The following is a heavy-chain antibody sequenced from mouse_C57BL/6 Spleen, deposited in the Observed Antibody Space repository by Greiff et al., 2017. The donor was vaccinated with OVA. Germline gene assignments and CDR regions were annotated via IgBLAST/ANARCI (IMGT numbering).Heavy chain of an antibody. CDR1: GFTFSDYY. D-gene: IGHD2-4*01. Sequence: EVQVVESEGGLVQPGSSMKLSCTASGFTFSDYYMAWVRQVPEKGLEWVANINYDGSSTYYLDSLKSRFIISRDNAKNILYLQMSSLKSEDTATYYCARDNYDYGGAMDYWGQGTSVTVSS. J-gene: IGHJ4*01. CDR3: ARDNYDYGGAMDY. CDR2: INYDGSST. V-gene: IGHV5-16*01.